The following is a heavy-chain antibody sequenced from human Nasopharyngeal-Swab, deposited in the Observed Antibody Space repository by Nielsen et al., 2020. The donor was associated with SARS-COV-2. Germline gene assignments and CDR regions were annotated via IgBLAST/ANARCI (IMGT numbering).Heavy chain of an antibody. V-gene: IGHV3-7*01. CDR3: ARDRWRLRFGELLGRYYYGMDV. CDR2: IKQDGSEK. Sequence: WIRQPPGKGLEWVANIKQDGSEKYYVDSVKGRFTISRDNAKNSLYLQMNSLRAEDTAVYYCARDRWRLRFGELLGRYYYGMDVWGQGTTVTVSS. J-gene: IGHJ6*02. D-gene: IGHD3-10*01.